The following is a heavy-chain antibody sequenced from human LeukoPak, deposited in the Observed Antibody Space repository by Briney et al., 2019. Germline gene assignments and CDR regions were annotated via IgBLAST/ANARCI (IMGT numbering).Heavy chain of an antibody. CDR2: INSDGSST. CDR3: ARVKSSGYGEYYLDY. J-gene: IGHJ4*02. D-gene: IGHD5-12*01. Sequence: QPGGSLRLSCAASGFTFSSYWMHWVRQAPGKGLVWVSRINSDGSSTSYADSVKGRFTVSRDNAKNTLYLQMNSLRAEDTAVYYCARVKSSGYGEYYLDYWGQGTLVTVSS. V-gene: IGHV3-74*01. CDR1: GFTFSSYW.